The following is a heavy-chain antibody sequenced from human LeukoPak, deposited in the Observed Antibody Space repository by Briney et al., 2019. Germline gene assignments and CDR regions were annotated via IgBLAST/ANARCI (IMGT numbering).Heavy chain of an antibody. V-gene: IGHV4-34*01. CDR2: INHSGST. J-gene: IGHJ4*02. CDR3: ARRRSLGGPTDY. Sequence: KSSETLSLTCAVYGGSFSGYYWSWIRQPPGKGLEWIGEINHSGSTNYNPSLKSRVTISVDMAKNQFSLKVTSVTAADTAVYYCARRRSLGGPTDYWGQGTLVTVSS. D-gene: IGHD3-16*01. CDR1: GGSFSGYY.